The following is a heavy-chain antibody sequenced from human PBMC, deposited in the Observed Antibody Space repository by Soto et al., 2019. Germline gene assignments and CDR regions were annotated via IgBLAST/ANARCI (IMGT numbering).Heavy chain of an antibody. CDR1: GFTFSSYG. D-gene: IGHD6-19*01. V-gene: IGHV3-33*01. CDR2: IWYDGSNK. CDR3: ARDQLSSGWYYYYYGMDV. Sequence: ESGGGVVQPGRSLRLSCAASGFTFSSYGMHWVRQAPGKGLEWVAVIWYDGSNKYYADSVKGRFTISRDNSKNTLYLQMNSLRAEDTAVYYCARDQLSSGWYYYYYGMDVWGQGTTVTVSS. J-gene: IGHJ6*02.